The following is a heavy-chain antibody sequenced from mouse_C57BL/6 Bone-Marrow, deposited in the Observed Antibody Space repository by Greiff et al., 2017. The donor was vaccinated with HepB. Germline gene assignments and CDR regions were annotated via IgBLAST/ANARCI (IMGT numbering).Heavy chain of an antibody. CDR2: IYPRSGNT. V-gene: IGHV1-81*01. CDR1: GYTFTSYA. CDR3: ARGMGRGGDY. Sequence: QVQLQQSGAELARPGASVKLSCKASGYTFTSYAISWVKQRTGQGLEWIGEIYPRSGNTYYNEKFKGKATLPADKSSSTAYMELRSLTSEDSAVYFCARGMGRGGDYWGQGTTLTVSS. J-gene: IGHJ2*01. D-gene: IGHD4-1*01.